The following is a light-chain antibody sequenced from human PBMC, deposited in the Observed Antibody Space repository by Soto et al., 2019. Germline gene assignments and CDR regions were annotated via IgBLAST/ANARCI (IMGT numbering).Light chain of an antibody. CDR2: DSS. Sequence: DIQMTQSPSTLSASVGDRVTITCRASQSISTWLAWYQQKPGRAPKLLIYDSSSLESGVPSRFSGSGSGTDFSLTISGLQPDDFATYYCQQYNSYSRTFGQGTKVDIK. V-gene: IGKV1-5*01. CDR1: QSISTW. CDR3: QQYNSYSRT. J-gene: IGKJ1*01.